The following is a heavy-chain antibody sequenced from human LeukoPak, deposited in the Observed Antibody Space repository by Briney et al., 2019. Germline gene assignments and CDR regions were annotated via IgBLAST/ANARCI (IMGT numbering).Heavy chain of an antibody. CDR3: ARARRYCSSTSCYTGWFDP. D-gene: IGHD2-2*02. Sequence: ASVTVSCKASGYTFTSYDINWVRQAPGQGLEWMGWMNPNSGNTGYAQKFQGRVTMTRNTSISTAYMELSSLRSEDTAVYYCARARRYCSSTSCYTGWFDPWGQGTLVTVSS. CDR2: MNPNSGNT. V-gene: IGHV1-8*01. CDR1: GYTFTSYD. J-gene: IGHJ5*02.